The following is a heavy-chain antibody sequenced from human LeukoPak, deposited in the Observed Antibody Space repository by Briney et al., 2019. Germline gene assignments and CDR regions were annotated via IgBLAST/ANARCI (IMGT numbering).Heavy chain of an antibody. D-gene: IGHD6-19*01. V-gene: IGHV3-23*01. CDR2: ISGSGGST. CDR3: AKDSRVAVAGTFGFDY. CDR1: GFTFSSYW. J-gene: IGHJ4*02. Sequence: GGSLRLSCAASGFTFSSYWMHWVRQAPGKGLEWVSAISGSGGSTYYADSVKGRFTISRDNSKNTLYLQMNSLRAEDTAVYYCAKDSRVAVAGTFGFDYWGQGTLVTVSS.